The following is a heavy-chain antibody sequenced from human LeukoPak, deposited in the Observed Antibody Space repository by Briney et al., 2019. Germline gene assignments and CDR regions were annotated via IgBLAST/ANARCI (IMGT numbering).Heavy chain of an antibody. CDR2: ILVGSGNT. D-gene: IGHD2-2*01. CDR1: GFTFTSTA. V-gene: IGHV1-58*01. CDR3: ASDPPYTSSSAW. J-gene: IGHJ4*02. Sequence: ASVKVSCKASGFTFTSTAVQWVRQARGQRLEWIGWILVGSGNTNYAQMFQERVTLAWDVSTSTAYMVLSSLRSEDTAIYYCASDPPYTSSSAWWGQGTLVTVSS.